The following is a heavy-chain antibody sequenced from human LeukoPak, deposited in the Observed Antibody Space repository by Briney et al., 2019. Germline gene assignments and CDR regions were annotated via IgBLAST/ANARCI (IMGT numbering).Heavy chain of an antibody. Sequence: PGGSLRLSCAASGFTFSSYAMSWVRQAPGKGLEWVSGISWNSGSIGYADSVKGRFTISRDNAKNSLYLQMNSLRAEDMALYYCAKGRYQLPTYYFDYWGQGTLVTVSS. CDR1: GFTFSSYA. J-gene: IGHJ4*02. CDR2: ISWNSGSI. V-gene: IGHV3-9*03. CDR3: AKGRYQLPTYYFDY. D-gene: IGHD2-2*01.